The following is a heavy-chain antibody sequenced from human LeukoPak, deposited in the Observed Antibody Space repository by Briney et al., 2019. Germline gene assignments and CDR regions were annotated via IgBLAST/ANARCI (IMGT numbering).Heavy chain of an antibody. CDR1: GGSISSDY. D-gene: IGHD3-3*01. V-gene: IGHV4-59*01. J-gene: IGHJ4*02. Sequence: SETLSLTCTISGGSISSDYWSWIRQPPGKGLEGIGYIYYSGSTNYNPSLKSRVTISVDTSKNQFSLKLSSVTAADTAVYYCARGDFWSGYLHDYWGQGTLVTVSS. CDR2: IYYSGST. CDR3: ARGDFWSGYLHDY.